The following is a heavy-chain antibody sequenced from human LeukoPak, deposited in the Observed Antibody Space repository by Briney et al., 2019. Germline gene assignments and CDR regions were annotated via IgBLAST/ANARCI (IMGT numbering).Heavy chain of an antibody. V-gene: IGHV3-15*01. J-gene: IGHJ4*02. Sequence: GGSLRLSCAASGFTFSSYSMNWVRQAPGKGLEWVGRIKGKVDGGTIDYAAPVKGRFTISRDDSKTTLYLQMNSLKTEDTAVYYCSGFISGYHRWGQGTLVTVSS. CDR2: IKGKVDGGTI. CDR1: GFTFSSYS. CDR3: SGFISGYHR. D-gene: IGHD3-22*01.